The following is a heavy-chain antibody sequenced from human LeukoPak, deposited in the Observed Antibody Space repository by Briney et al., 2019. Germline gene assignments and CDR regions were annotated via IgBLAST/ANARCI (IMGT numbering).Heavy chain of an antibody. J-gene: IGHJ4*02. CDR3: ARDQDSSGYID. V-gene: IGHV3-66*02. CDR2: IYSGGST. D-gene: IGHD3-22*01. CDR1: GFTVSSNY. Sequence: GGSLRLSCAASGFTVSSNYMSWVRQAPGKGLEWVSVIYSGGSTYYAGSVKGRFTISRDNSKNTLYLQMNSLRAEDTAVYYCARDQDSSGYIDWGQGTLVTVSS.